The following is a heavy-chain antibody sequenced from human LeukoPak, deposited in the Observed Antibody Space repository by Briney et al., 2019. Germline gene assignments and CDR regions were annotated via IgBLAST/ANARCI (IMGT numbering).Heavy chain of an antibody. CDR1: GGTFSSDA. CDR2: IIPIIGIT. CDR3: AREQSRYYFDY. D-gene: IGHD1-14*01. J-gene: IGHJ4*02. Sequence: SVTVSFTASGGTFSSDAISWVRQAPGQGLDWMGRIIPIIGITNYAQKFQGRVTITADKSTSTAYMELSSLRSEDTAVYCCAREQSRYYFDYWGQGALVTVSA. V-gene: IGHV1-69*04.